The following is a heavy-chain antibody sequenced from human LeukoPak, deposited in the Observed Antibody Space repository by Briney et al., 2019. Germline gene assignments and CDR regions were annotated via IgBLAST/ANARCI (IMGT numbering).Heavy chain of an antibody. Sequence: GASVKVSCKASGGTFSSYAISWVRQAPGQGLEWMGGIIPIFGTANYAQKFQGRVTITTDESTSTAYMELSSLRSEDTAVYYCARSLYYYDSSGYYLYYFDYWGQGTLVTVSS. CDR2: IIPIFGTA. CDR3: ARSLYYYDSSGYYLYYFDY. V-gene: IGHV1-69*05. CDR1: GGTFSSYA. D-gene: IGHD3-22*01. J-gene: IGHJ4*02.